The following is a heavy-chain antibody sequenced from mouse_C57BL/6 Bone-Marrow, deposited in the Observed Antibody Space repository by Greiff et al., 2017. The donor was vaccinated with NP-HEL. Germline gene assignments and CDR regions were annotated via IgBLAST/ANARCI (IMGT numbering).Heavy chain of an antibody. CDR1: GYTFTDYY. Sequence: VQLQESGPELVKPGASVKISCKASGYTFTDYYINWVKQRPGQGLEWIGWIFPGSGSTYYNEKFKGKATLTVDKSSSTAYMLLSSLTSEDSAVYFCARLGGLLRYAMDYWGQGTSVPVSS. V-gene: IGHV1-75*01. CDR2: IFPGSGST. CDR3: ARLGGLLRYAMDY. D-gene: IGHD2-3*01. J-gene: IGHJ4*01.